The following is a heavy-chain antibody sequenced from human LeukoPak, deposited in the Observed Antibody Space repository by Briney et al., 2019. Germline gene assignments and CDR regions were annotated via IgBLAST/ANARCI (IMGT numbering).Heavy chain of an antibody. Sequence: SVNVSCKASGGTFSSYAISWVRQAPGQGLEWMGGIIPIFGTANYAQKFQGRVTITADESTSTAYMELSSLRSEDTAVYYCASRRWLPQYNSNYYFDYWGQGTLVTVSS. J-gene: IGHJ4*02. CDR2: IIPIFGTA. CDR3: ASRRWLPQYNSNYYFDY. V-gene: IGHV1-69*13. CDR1: GGTFSSYA. D-gene: IGHD1-20*01.